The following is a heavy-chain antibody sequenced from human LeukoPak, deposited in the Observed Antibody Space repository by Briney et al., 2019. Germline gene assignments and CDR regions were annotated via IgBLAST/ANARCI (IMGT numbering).Heavy chain of an antibody. CDR2: IGSDNKP. CDR1: GFTFSANT. J-gene: IGHJ6*02. CDR3: ARDLHYYLAMDV. Sequence: GGSLRFNCEASGFTFSANTMTWDRQAPGKGLEWVSSIGSDNKPHYSESVKGRFAISRDNSKSMLFLQLNSLRAEDTALYYCARDLHYYLAMDVWGQGTTVTVSS. V-gene: IGHV3-53*01.